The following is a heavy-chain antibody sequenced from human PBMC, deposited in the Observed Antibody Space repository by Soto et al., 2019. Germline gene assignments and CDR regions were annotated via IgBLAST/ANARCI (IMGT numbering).Heavy chain of an antibody. D-gene: IGHD2-2*01. J-gene: IGHJ6*02. CDR2: INPNSGGT. CDR1: GYTFTGYY. CDR3: AVPAVFQGTKPLGLYSSGMDV. Sequence: ASVKVSCKASGYTFTGYYMHWVRQAPGQGLEWMGWINPNSGGTNYAQKFQGWVTMTRDTSISTAYMELSRLRSDDTAVYYCAVPAVFQGTKPLGLYSSGMDVWGQGTTVTVSS. V-gene: IGHV1-2*04.